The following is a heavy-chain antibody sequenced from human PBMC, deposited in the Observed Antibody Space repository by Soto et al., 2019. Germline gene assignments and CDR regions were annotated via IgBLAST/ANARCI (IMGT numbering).Heavy chain of an antibody. V-gene: IGHV4-39*02. J-gene: IGHJ4*02. D-gene: IGHD6-13*01. CDR3: ARLAAPGTLYFDY. CDR1: GGSISNSYYY. Sequence: SETLSLTCTVSGGSISNSYYYWAWIRQPPGKGPEWIGNIYYNGNTNYSPSLKSRVTIFVDTSKNHFSLKLSSVTAADTSVYYCARLAAPGTLYFDYWGQGALVTVSS. CDR2: IYYNGNT.